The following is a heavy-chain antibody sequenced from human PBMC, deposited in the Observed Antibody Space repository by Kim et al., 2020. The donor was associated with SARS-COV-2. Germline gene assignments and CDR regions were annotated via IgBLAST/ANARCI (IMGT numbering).Heavy chain of an antibody. CDR3: ARDYPALVGATTSPNDY. Sequence: GGSLRLSCAASGFTFSSYSMNWVRQAPGKGLEWVSSISSSSSYIYYADSVKGRFTISRDNAKNSLYLQMNSLRAEDTAVYYCARDYPALVGATTSPNDYWGQGTLVTVSS. CDR2: ISSSSSYI. CDR1: GFTFSSYS. J-gene: IGHJ4*02. D-gene: IGHD1-26*01. V-gene: IGHV3-21*01.